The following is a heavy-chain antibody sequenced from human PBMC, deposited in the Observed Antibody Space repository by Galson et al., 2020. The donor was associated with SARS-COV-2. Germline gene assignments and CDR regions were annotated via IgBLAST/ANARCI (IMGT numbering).Heavy chain of an antibody. CDR1: GGSISSYY. J-gene: IGHJ6*03. V-gene: IGHV4-4*07. CDR2: MYTSGST. D-gene: IGHD1-26*01. Sequence: SETLSLTCTVSGGSISSYYWSWIQQPAGKGLEWIGRMYTSGSTNYNPSLKSRVTMSVDTSKNQFSLKLSSVTAADTAVYYCARDQWELGYYYYYMDVWGKGTTVTISS. CDR3: ARDQWELGYYYYYMDV.